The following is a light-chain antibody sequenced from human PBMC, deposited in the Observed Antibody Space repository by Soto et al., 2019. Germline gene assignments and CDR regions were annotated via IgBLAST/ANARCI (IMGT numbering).Light chain of an antibody. J-gene: IGKJ1*01. CDR1: QTVSNN. CDR3: QQYNTWPWT. V-gene: IGKV3-15*01. Sequence: EIVMTQSPATLSVSPGERATLSCRASQTVSNNLAWYQHKPRQPPRLLIYGASTRAAGIPARFSGSGSGTEFTLTISRLQSEDFAVYYCQQYNTWPWTFGQGTKVEIK. CDR2: GAS.